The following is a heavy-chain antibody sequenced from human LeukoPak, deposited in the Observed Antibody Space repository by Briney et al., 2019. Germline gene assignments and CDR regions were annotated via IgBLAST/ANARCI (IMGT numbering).Heavy chain of an antibody. CDR1: GASINNNF. CDR3: ARHRDYYDT. Sequence: PSETLSLTCTVSGASINNNFWTWIRQPPGKGLEWIGYIYSSGSAKYNPSLKSRVIISGDTFKNLISLNLTSVTAADTAVYFCARHRDYYDTWGHGTLVTVSS. D-gene: IGHD3-22*01. J-gene: IGHJ4*01. V-gene: IGHV4-59*08. CDR2: IYSSGSA.